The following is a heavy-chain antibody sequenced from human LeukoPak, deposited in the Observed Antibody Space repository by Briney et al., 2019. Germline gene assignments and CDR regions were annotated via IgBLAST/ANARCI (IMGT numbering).Heavy chain of an antibody. CDR1: GFTFSSYW. CDR2: INTDGSST. Sequence: GGSLRLSCAASGFTFSSYWMHWVRQAPGKGLVWVSRINTDGSSTSYADSVKGRFTISRDNAKNSLYLQMNSLRVEDAAVYYCARDSPASHFWSGLKYSMDVWGQGTTVTVSS. J-gene: IGHJ6*02. D-gene: IGHD3-3*02. V-gene: IGHV3-74*01. CDR3: ARDSPASHFWSGLKYSMDV.